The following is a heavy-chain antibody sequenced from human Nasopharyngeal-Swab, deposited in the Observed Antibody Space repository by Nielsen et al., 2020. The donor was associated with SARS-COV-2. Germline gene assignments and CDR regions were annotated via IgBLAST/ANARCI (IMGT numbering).Heavy chain of an antibody. Sequence: SETLSLTCTVSGGSISSYYWSWIRQPPGKGLEWIGYIYYSGSTNYNPSLKSRVTISVDTSKNQFSLKLSSVTAADTAVYYCARAFHTFEKGYNWFDPWGQGTLVTVSS. V-gene: IGHV4-59*12. CDR3: ARAFHTFEKGYNWFDP. D-gene: IGHD3-16*01. J-gene: IGHJ5*02. CDR2: IYYSGST. CDR1: GGSISSYY.